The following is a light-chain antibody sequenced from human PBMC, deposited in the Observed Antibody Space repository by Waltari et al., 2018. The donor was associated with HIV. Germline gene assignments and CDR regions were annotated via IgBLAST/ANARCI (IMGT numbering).Light chain of an antibody. CDR1: ALPKQY. J-gene: IGLJ3*02. Sequence: SYELTQPPSVSVSPGQTARINCSGDALPKQYAYWYQQKPGQAPVLVIYKDSERPSGIPERFSGSSSGTTVTLTISGVQAEDEADYYCQSADSSGTYEVFGGGTKLTVL. CDR2: KDS. CDR3: QSADSSGTYEV. V-gene: IGLV3-25*03.